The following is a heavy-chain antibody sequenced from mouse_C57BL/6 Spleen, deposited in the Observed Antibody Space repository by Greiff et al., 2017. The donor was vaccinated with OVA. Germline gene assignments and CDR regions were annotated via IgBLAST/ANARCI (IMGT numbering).Heavy chain of an antibody. D-gene: IGHD2-5*01. J-gene: IGHJ1*03. CDR2: IWWDDDK. CDR3: ARPYSNLLSWYFDV. V-gene: IGHV8-8*01. Sequence: QVTLKVSGPGILQPSQTLSLTCSFSGFSLSTFGMGVGWIRQPSGQGLEWLAHIWWDDDKYYNPALKSRLTTFKDTSKNQVFLRIANVDTADTATYCCARPYSNLLSWYFDVWGTGTTVTVSS. CDR1: GFSLSTFGMG.